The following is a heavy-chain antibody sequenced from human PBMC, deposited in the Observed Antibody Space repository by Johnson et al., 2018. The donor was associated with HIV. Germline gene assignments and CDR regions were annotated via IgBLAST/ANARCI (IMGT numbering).Heavy chain of an antibody. CDR1: GFTFSSYD. D-gene: IGHD2-2*01. CDR2: IGTAGDT. V-gene: IGHV3-13*01. Sequence: VLLVESGGGLVQPGGSLRLSCAASGFTFSSYDMHWVRQATGKGLEWVSAIGTAGDTYYPGSVKGRFTISRDNSKNTLYLQMNSLRAEDTAAYYCASAIPGRSSLDGFDFWGQGTMVTVSS. J-gene: IGHJ3*01. CDR3: ASAIPGRSSLDGFDF.